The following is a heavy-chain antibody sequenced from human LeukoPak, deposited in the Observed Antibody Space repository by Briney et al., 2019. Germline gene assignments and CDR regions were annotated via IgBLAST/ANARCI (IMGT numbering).Heavy chain of an antibody. J-gene: IGHJ4*02. Sequence: GGSLRLSCAASGFTFSDYAMHWVRQAPGKGLEWVAIISYDGSTKHCADSVKGRFTISRDNSKNTLYLQMNSLRGGDTAVFYCARDRTWLRDFDYWGQGTLVTVSS. D-gene: IGHD5-12*01. CDR1: GFTFSDYA. V-gene: IGHV3-30-3*01. CDR2: ISYDGSTK. CDR3: ARDRTWLRDFDY.